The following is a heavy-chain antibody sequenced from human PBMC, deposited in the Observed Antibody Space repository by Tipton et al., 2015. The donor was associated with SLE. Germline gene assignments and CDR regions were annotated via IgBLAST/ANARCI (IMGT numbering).Heavy chain of an antibody. CDR3: AKVDWSYRDAFDI. CDR1: GFTFDDYA. D-gene: IGHD1-7*01. J-gene: IGHJ3*02. Sequence: SLRLSCAASGFTFDDYAMHWVRQAPGKGLEWVSGISWNSGSIGYADSVKGRFTISRDDAKNSLYLQMNSLRAEDTALYYCAKVDWSYRDAFDIWGQGTMVTVSS. V-gene: IGHV3-9*01. CDR2: ISWNSGSI.